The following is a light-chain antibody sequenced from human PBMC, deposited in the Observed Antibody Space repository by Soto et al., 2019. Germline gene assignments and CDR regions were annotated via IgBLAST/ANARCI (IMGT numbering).Light chain of an antibody. V-gene: IGKV3-20*01. Sequence: IVLTQSPGTLSLSPRERATHSCRASQSVSTYLAWYQQKPGQAPRLLIYGASARATGIPDRFSGSGSGTDYTLTITGLGPEDFAVYYCQQYGSSPRTFGQGTKVEIK. CDR3: QQYGSSPRT. CDR1: QSVSTY. J-gene: IGKJ1*01. CDR2: GAS.